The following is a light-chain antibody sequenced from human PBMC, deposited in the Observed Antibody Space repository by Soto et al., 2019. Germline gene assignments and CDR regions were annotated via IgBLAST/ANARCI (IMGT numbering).Light chain of an antibody. J-gene: IGLJ2*01. V-gene: IGLV2-8*01. CDR2: EVS. CDR3: SSHAGSNTLV. CDR1: SSDVGGYNY. Sequence: QSALTHPPSASGSPGQSVTISCTGTSSDVGGYNYVSWYQQHPGKAPKLMIYEVSQRPSGVPDRFSGSKSGNTASLTVSGLQAEDEADYYCSSHAGSNTLVFGGGTKVTVL.